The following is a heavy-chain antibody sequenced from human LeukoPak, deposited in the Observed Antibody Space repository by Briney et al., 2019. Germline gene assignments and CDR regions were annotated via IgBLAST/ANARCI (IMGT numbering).Heavy chain of an antibody. CDR1: GGTFSSYA. D-gene: IGHD3-3*01. J-gene: IGHJ4*02. CDR2: MNPNSGNT. V-gene: IGHV1-8*02. CDR3: ARGFGDPRLWSGHDY. Sequence: ASVKVSCKASGGTFSSYAINWVRQATGQGLEWMGWMNPNSGNTGYAQKFQGRVTMTRNTSISTAYMELSSLRSEDTAVYYCARGFGDPRLWSGHDYWGQGTLVTVSS.